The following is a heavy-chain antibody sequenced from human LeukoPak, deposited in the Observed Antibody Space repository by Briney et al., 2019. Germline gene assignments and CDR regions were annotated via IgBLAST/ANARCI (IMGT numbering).Heavy chain of an antibody. D-gene: IGHD2-2*01. CDR3: ARVRGDIVVVPAGLYGMDV. CDR2: ISYDGSNK. J-gene: IGHJ6*02. Sequence: GGSLRLSCAASGFTFSSYAMHWVRQAPGKGLEWVAVISYDGSNKYYADSVKGRFTISRDNSKNTLYLQKNSLRAEDTAVYYCARVRGDIVVVPAGLYGMDVWGQGTTVTVSS. CDR1: GFTFSSYA. V-gene: IGHV3-30-3*01.